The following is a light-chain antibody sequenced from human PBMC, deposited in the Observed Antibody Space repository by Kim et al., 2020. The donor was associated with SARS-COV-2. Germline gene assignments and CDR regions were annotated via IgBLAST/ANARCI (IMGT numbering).Light chain of an antibody. Sequence: EIVLTQSPGTLSLSRGERATLSCRASQSVSNDYLAWYQQKPGQAPRLLIYSASSRAAGIPDRFSGSGSGTDFTLTISRLEPEDFAVYSCHQYDSSPYTFGQGTKLEI. V-gene: IGKV3-20*01. J-gene: IGKJ2*01. CDR1: QSVSNDY. CDR3: HQYDSSPYT. CDR2: SAS.